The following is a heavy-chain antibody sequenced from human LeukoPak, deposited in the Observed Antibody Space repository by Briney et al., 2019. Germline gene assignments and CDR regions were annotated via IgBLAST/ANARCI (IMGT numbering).Heavy chain of an antibody. D-gene: IGHD5-12*01. CDR2: ISSFGT. V-gene: IGHV3-23*01. CDR1: GFIFSNYG. CDR3: AKDYSGYDEGDAFDI. Sequence: GGSLRLSCVASGFIFSNYGMTWVRQAPGKGLEWVATISSFGTDYADSVKGRFTISRDNSKNTLYLQMNSLRAEDTAVYYCAKDYSGYDEGDAFDIWGQGTMVTVSS. J-gene: IGHJ3*02.